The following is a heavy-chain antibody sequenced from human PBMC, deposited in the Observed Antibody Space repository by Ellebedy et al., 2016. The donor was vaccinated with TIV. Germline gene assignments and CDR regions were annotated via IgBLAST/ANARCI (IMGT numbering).Heavy chain of an antibody. D-gene: IGHD3-10*01. CDR1: GYTFTAYF. Sequence: AASVKVSCKASGYTFTAYFIHWVRQAPGQGLEWLGWINPSSGDTNYAQKFQGGVTMNRDTSISTAYMELSRLTSDDTAVYYCARVGDMVRGINRALDIWGQGTMVTVSS. J-gene: IGHJ3*02. CDR2: INPSSGDT. CDR3: ARVGDMVRGINRALDI. V-gene: IGHV1-2*02.